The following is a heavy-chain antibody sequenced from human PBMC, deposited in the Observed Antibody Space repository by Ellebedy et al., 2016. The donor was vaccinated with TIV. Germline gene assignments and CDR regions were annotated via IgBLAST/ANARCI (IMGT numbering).Heavy chain of an antibody. CDR2: IGSAGDT. V-gene: IGHV3-13*01. J-gene: IGHJ4*02. CDR3: TTGDSGGSYYGTKWGGDY. D-gene: IGHD1-26*01. Sequence: PGGSLRLSCAASGFTFSSHDMHWVRQGTGKGLEWVSAIGSAGDTSYSGSVKGRFTISRENGKNSVYLQMNSLRAEDTAVYYCTTGDSGGSYYGTKWGGDYWGQGTLVTVSS. CDR1: GFTFSSHD.